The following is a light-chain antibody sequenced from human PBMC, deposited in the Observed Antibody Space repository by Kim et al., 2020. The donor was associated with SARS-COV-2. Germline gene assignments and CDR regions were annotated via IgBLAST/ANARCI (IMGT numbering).Light chain of an antibody. CDR1: QNSTTW. CDR3: QQYNYFLLT. J-gene: IGKJ2*01. CDR2: KAS. V-gene: IGKV1-5*03. Sequence: SASIGDSVTITCRTSQNSTTWLAWYQQKPGKAPKLLISKASNLESGVPARFSGSGSGTEFTLTISRLQADDVATYYCQQYNYFLLTFGQGTKLEI.